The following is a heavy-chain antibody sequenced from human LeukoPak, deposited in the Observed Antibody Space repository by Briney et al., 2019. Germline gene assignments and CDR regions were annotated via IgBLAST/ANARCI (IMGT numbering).Heavy chain of an antibody. CDR1: GGSISSSSYY. CDR2: IYYSGST. Sequence: SETLSLTCTVSGGSISSSSYYWGWIRQPPGKGLEWIGSIYYSGSTYYNPSLKSRVTISVDTSKNQFSLKLSSVTAADTAVYYCARGTSSGYYWYWGQGTLVTVSS. D-gene: IGHD3-22*01. V-gene: IGHV4-39*07. CDR3: ARGTSSGYYWY. J-gene: IGHJ4*02.